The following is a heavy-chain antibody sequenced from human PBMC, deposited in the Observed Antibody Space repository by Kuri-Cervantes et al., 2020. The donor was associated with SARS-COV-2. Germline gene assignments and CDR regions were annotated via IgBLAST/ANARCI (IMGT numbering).Heavy chain of an antibody. CDR3: TRVRGSYYGDYYYGMDV. J-gene: IGHJ6*01. CDR2: IRSKANSYAT. D-gene: IGHD1-26*01. V-gene: IGHV3-73*01. Sequence: GESLKISCAASGFTFSGSAMHWVRQASGKGLEWVGRIRSKANSYATAYAASVKGRFTISRDDSKNTAYLQMNSLKTEDTAVYYCTRVRGSYYGDYYYGMDVWGQGTTVTCYS. CDR1: GFTFSGSA.